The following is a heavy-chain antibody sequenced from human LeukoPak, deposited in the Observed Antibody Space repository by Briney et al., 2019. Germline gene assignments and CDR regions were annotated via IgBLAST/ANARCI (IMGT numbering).Heavy chain of an antibody. D-gene: IGHD2-2*01. CDR1: GYTFTSYA. Sequence: ASVKVSCKASGYTFTSYAMHWVRQAPGQRLEWMGWIKAGNGNTKYSQKFQGRVTITRDTSASTAYMELSSLRSEDTAVYYCAIPYCSSTSCYLGAYYYYGMDVWGQGATVTVSS. V-gene: IGHV1-3*01. J-gene: IGHJ6*02. CDR3: AIPYCSSTSCYLGAYYYYGMDV. CDR2: IKAGNGNT.